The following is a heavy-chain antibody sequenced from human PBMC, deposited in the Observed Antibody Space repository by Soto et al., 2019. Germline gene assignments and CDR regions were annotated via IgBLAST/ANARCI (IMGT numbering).Heavy chain of an antibody. J-gene: IGHJ4*02. CDR3: ARATNFYASGSGVDY. Sequence: EVQLVESGGGLVKPGGSLRLSCAASGFTFSSYSMNWVRQAPGKGLEWFSSITSSSNYIHYRDSVKGSFTISRDNAQSSLYLQMNSLRGEDTAVYYCARATNFYASGSGVDYWGQGTLVTVSS. CDR1: GFTFSSYS. D-gene: IGHD3-10*01. V-gene: IGHV3-21*02. CDR2: ITSSSNYI.